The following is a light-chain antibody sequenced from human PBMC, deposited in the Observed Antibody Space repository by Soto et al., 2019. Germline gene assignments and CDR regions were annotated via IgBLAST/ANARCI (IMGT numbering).Light chain of an antibody. J-gene: IGKJ4*01. CDR2: VAS. CDR3: QQTYRLPLT. Sequence: VEMTQSPASLSTSVGDRVNITCRAGQTVMNYLHWYQQKPGQAPNLLIYVASYLHSGVPSRFSGSGSGTDYTLTITNVQPEDSATYFCQQTYRLPLTCGGGTKVQIK. CDR1: QTVMNY. V-gene: IGKV1-39*01.